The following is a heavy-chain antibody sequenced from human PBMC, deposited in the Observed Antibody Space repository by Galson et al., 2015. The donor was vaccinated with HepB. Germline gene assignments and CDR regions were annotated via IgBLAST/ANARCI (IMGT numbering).Heavy chain of an antibody. CDR3: AKAASRGDYYYYYMDV. J-gene: IGHJ6*03. V-gene: IGHV3-23*01. CDR2: ISSSGGTT. Sequence: ALRLSCAVSGFTSGLTFSSYAMSWVRQAPGKGLQWVSTISSSGGTTYYADSVEGRFTISRDNSKNTVYLQMDSLRADDTAVYYCAKAASRGDYYYYYMDVWGIGTTVTVSS. CDR1: GFTSGLTFSSYA.